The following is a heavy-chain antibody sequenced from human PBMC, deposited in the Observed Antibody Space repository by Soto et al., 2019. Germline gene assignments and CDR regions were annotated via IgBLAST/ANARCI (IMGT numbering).Heavy chain of an antibody. Sequence: SVKVSCKASGGTFSSYAISWGRQAPGQGLEWMGGIIPIFGTANYAQKFQGRVTITADESTSTAYMELSSLRSEDTAVYYCAATYYYDSSGYYPTRDYWGQGTLVTVSS. J-gene: IGHJ4*02. V-gene: IGHV1-69*13. CDR2: IIPIFGTA. CDR1: GGTFSSYA. D-gene: IGHD3-22*01. CDR3: AATYYYDSSGYYPTRDY.